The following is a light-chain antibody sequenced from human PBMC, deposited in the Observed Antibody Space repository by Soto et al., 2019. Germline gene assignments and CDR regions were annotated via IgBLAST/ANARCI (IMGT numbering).Light chain of an antibody. CDR1: SSDVGSYNL. CDR3: CSYAGSSIYVV. J-gene: IGLJ2*01. CDR2: EVS. V-gene: IGLV2-23*02. Sequence: QSALTQPASVSGSPGQSITISCTGTSSDVGSYNLVSWYQQHPGKAPKLMIYEVSKRPSGVSNRFSGSQSGNTASLTISGLQAEDEADYYCCSYAGSSIYVVVGGGTKLTVL.